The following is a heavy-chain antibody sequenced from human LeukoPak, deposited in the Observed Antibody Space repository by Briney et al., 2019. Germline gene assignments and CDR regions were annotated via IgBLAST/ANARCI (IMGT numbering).Heavy chain of an antibody. V-gene: IGHV3-30-3*01. CDR1: GFTFSDYA. Sequence: GGSLRLSCAASGFTFSDYAMHWVRQAPGKGLEWVAVISKDGSDKYYPGSVRGRFTISRDNSKNTIYLQMNSLRAEDTAIYYCARDYWWNYDYWGQGTLVTVSS. CDR3: ARDYWWNYDY. J-gene: IGHJ4*02. CDR2: ISKDGSDK. D-gene: IGHD1-7*01.